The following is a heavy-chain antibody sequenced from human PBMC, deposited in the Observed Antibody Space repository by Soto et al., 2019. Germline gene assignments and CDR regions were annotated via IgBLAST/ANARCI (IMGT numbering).Heavy chain of an antibody. CDR1: GYAFGAYY. J-gene: IGHJ3*01. D-gene: IGHD2-8*01. Sequence: QVQLVQAGAEVKKPGASVKVSCKASGYAFGAYYIYWVRQAPGQGLEWMGYINPHGGGARYVQEFRDRLTITTYTPKDTAYMELRSLTSDDTAIYYCAKGRVRTPNGADSFDVWGQGTSVTVS. V-gene: IGHV1-2*02. CDR2: INPHGGGA. CDR3: AKGRVRTPNGADSFDV.